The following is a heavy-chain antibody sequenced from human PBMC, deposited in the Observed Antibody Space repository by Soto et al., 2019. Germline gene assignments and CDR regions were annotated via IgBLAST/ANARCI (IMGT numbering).Heavy chain of an antibody. V-gene: IGHV4-31*03. D-gene: IGHD2-15*01. Sequence: SETLSLTCTVSGGSISSGGYYWSWIRQHPGKGLEWIGYIYYSGSTYYNPSLKSRVTISVDTSKNQFSLNLTSVTAADTAVYYCARGHIVVEPAQPWWFHPWGPATLLTV. CDR1: GGSISSGGYY. CDR3: ARGHIVVEPAQPWWFHP. CDR2: IYYSGST. J-gene: IGHJ5*02.